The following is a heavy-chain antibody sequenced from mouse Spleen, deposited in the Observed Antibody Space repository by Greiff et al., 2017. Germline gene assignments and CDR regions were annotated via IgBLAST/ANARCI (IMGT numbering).Heavy chain of an antibody. J-gene: IGHJ3*02. CDR1: GFPIKDTY. CDR3: ARTLTWMDGF. Sequence: VQLQQSGAELVKPGASVKLSCSASGFPIKDTYMHWVKQSPEQGLEWIGRIDTANGNTKYDPTFQGQATITADTSSNTPYLQLSSLTSEDTAVYCCARTLTWMDGFWGQRALGNFSA. D-gene: IGHD4-1*01. V-gene: IGHV14-3*02. CDR2: IDTANGNT.